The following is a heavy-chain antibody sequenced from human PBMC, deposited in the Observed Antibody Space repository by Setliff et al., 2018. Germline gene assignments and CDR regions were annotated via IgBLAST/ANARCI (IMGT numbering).Heavy chain of an antibody. D-gene: IGHD6-19*01. Sequence: LSLTCTVSGGSISSGDYYWSWIRQPPGKGLEWIGYIYYSGSTYYNPSLKSRVTISVDTSKNQFSLKLNSVTAADMAVYYCAREQWLDPPGYYYMDVWAKGTTVTVSS. CDR1: GGSISSGDYY. J-gene: IGHJ6*03. V-gene: IGHV4-30-4*08. CDR3: AREQWLDPPGYYYMDV. CDR2: IYYSGST.